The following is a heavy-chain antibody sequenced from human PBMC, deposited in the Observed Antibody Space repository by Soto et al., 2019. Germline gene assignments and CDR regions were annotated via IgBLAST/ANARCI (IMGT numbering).Heavy chain of an antibody. CDR2: IYYSGST. D-gene: IGHD3-10*01. J-gene: IGHJ5*02. Sequence: PSETLSLTCTVPGGSIRSSSSYWVWIRQPPGKGLEWIGSIYYSGSTYYNPSLKSRVTISVDTSKNQFSLKLSSVTAADTAVYYCARHSYYYGSTYGCWLDPWGQGTLVTVS. V-gene: IGHV4-39*01. CDR1: GGSIRSSSSY. CDR3: ARHSYYYGSTYGCWLDP.